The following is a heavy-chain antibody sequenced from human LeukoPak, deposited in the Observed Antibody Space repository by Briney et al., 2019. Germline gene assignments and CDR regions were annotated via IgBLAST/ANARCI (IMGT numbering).Heavy chain of an antibody. Sequence: GGSPRLSCAASGFTFSSYAMSWVRQAPGKGLEWVSAISGSGGSTYYADSVKGRFTISRDNSKNTLYLQMNSLRAEDTALYYCAKASSYSSSFDYWGQGTLVTVSS. CDR3: AKASSYSSSFDY. D-gene: IGHD6-13*01. CDR1: GFTFSSYA. V-gene: IGHV3-23*01. CDR2: ISGSGGST. J-gene: IGHJ4*02.